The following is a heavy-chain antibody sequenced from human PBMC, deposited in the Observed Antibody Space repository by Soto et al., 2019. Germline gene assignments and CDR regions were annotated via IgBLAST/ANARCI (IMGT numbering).Heavy chain of an antibody. CDR1: GFTFSSYA. Sequence: SGGSLRLSCVASGFTFSSYAMHWVRQAPGKGLEWVAIMSYDGNNQYYAGSVKGRFTISRDNFKNTLYLQMNSLRAEDTAVYYCAKALGELSPESFDYWGQGILVTSPQ. D-gene: IGHD3-16*02. CDR3: AKALGELSPESFDY. J-gene: IGHJ4*02. V-gene: IGHV3-30*18. CDR2: MSYDGNNQ.